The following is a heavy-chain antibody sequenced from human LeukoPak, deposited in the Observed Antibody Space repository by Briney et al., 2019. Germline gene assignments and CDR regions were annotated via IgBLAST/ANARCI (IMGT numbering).Heavy chain of an antibody. D-gene: IGHD3-22*01. CDR2: ISSSSSTI. CDR3: ARETPYYDSSGMYYYYYCMDV. Sequence: GGSLRLSCAASGFTFSSYWMSWVRQAPGKGLEWVSYISSSSSTIYYADSVKGRFTISRDNAKNSLYLQMNSLRAEDTAVYYCARETPYYDSSGMYYYYYCMDVWGKGTTVTVSS. J-gene: IGHJ6*03. CDR1: GFTFSSYW. V-gene: IGHV3-48*01.